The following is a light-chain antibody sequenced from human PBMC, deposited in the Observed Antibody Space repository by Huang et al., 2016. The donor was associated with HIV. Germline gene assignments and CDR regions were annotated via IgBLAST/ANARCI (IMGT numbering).Light chain of an antibody. J-gene: IGKJ3*01. CDR2: LGS. CDR1: QSLLHSNGYNY. V-gene: IGKV2-28*01. Sequence: DIVMTQSPLSLPVTPGEPASISCRSSQSLLHSNGYNYLDWYLQKPGQSPQLLIDLGSNRASGGPDRFSGSGSGTDFTLKISRVEAEDVGVYYCMQGLQTLPFTFGPGTKVDIK. CDR3: MQGLQTLPFT.